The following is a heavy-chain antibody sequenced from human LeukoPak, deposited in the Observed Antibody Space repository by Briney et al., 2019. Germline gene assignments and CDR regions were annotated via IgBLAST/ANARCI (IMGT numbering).Heavy chain of an antibody. J-gene: IGHJ5*02. Sequence: ASVKVSCKASGYTFTNYGINWVRQATGQGLEWMGWMIPNSGNTGYAQKFQGRVTMTRNTSISTAYMELSSLRSDDTAVYYCARDRSDSGDYVLLDRWGQGTLVTVSS. CDR2: MIPNSGNT. CDR3: ARDRSDSGDYVLLDR. V-gene: IGHV1-8*01. CDR1: GYTFTNYG. D-gene: IGHD4-17*01.